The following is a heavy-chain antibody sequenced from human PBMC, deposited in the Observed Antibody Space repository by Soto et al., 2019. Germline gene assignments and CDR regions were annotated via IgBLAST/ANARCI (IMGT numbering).Heavy chain of an antibody. CDR1: RFTFSDAW. CDR3: SSGGHYFGD. Sequence: VESGGGLVKPGGSLRLSCVASRFTFSDAWMSWLRQAPGKGLEWVGRMKSKPDGGTTDLAAPVKGRFIVSRDNSKNTMYLQMDRLETEDTAVYYCSSGGHYFGDWGQGTLVTVSS. V-gene: IGHV3-15*01. J-gene: IGHJ4*02. CDR2: MKSKPDGGTT. D-gene: IGHD3-10*01.